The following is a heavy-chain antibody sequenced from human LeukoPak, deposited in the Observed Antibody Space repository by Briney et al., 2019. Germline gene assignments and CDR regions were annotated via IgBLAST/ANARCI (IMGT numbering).Heavy chain of an antibody. CDR3: ARRRSYSSSWYRRDWFDP. CDR2: IYYSGST. V-gene: IGHV4-39*01. Sequence: TSGTLSLTCTVSGGSISSSSYYWGWIRQPPGKGLEWIGSIYYSGSTYYNPSLKSRVTISVDTSKNQFSLKLSSVTAADTAVYYCARRRSYSSSWYRRDWFDPWGQGTLVTVSS. J-gene: IGHJ5*02. D-gene: IGHD6-13*01. CDR1: GGSISSSSYY.